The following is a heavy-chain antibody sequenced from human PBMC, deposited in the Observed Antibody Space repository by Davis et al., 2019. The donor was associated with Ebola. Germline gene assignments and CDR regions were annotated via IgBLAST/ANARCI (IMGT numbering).Heavy chain of an antibody. J-gene: IGHJ4*02. Sequence: GGSLRLSCAASEFTFSSYAMSWVRQAPGKGLEWVSAISGSGGSTYYADSVKGRFTISRDNSKNTLYLQMNSLRAEDTAVYYCAKMGYCISTSCYGGFDYWGQGTLVTVSS. V-gene: IGHV3-23*01. CDR1: EFTFSSYA. CDR2: ISGSGGST. D-gene: IGHD2-2*01. CDR3: AKMGYCISTSCYGGFDY.